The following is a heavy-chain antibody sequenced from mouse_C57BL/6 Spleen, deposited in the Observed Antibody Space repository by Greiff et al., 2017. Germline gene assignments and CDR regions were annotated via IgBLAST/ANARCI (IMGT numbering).Heavy chain of an antibody. J-gene: IGHJ4*01. CDR1: GFTFSDYY. Sequence: EVMLVESEGGLVQPGSSMKLSCTASGFTFSDYYMAWVRQVPEKGLEWVANINYDGSSTYYLDSLKSRFIISRDNAKNILYLQMSSLKSEDTATYYCASHSSYYAMDYWGQGTSVTVSS. CDR3: ASHSSYYAMDY. D-gene: IGHD1-1*01. V-gene: IGHV5-16*01. CDR2: INYDGSST.